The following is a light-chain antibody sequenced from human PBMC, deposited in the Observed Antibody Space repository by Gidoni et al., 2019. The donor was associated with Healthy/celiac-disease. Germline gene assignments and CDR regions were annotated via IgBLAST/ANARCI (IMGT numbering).Light chain of an antibody. Sequence: DIQMTQSPSTLSAAVGDRVTITCRASQSISSWVAWYQQKPGKDPQLLIYKASSLESGVPSRFSGSGSGTDFTLTISRLQPDDFATYYCQQYNSYSYTFGQXTKLEIK. J-gene: IGKJ2*01. CDR3: QQYNSYSYT. V-gene: IGKV1-5*03. CDR2: KAS. CDR1: QSISSW.